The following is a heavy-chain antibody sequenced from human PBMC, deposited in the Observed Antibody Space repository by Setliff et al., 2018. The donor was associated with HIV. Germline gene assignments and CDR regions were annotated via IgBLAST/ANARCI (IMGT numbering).Heavy chain of an antibody. V-gene: IGHV5-51*01. CDR3: ARLGGSFGIPHFDF. Sequence: GESLKISCKGSGYYFTTFWIAWVRQMPGKGLEWMGFIYPGDSHTTYSPSFQGQVTISVDTSVSTAYLQWSSLKASDTAMYFCARLGGSFGIPHFDFWGQGTPVTVSS. J-gene: IGHJ4*02. D-gene: IGHD3-3*02. CDR2: IYPGDSHT. CDR1: GYYFTTFW.